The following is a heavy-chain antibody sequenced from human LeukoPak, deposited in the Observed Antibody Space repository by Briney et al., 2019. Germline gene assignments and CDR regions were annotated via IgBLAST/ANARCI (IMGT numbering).Heavy chain of an antibody. V-gene: IGHV3-23*01. CDR1: GFTVSSNY. CDR2: ISGSGGST. J-gene: IGHJ5*02. D-gene: IGHD6-13*01. Sequence: GGSLRLSCAASGFTVSSNYMSWVRQAPGKGLEWVSAISGSGGSTYYADSVKGRFTISRDNSKNTLYLQMNSLRAEDTAVYYCAKGQIAAASENWFDPWGQGTLVTVSS. CDR3: AKGQIAAASENWFDP.